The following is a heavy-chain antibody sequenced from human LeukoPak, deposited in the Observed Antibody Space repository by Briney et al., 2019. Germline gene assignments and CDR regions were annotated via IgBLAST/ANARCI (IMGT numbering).Heavy chain of an antibody. CDR3: AGFVRGLPH. Sequence: GGSLGLSCAASGFIVGRNYMSWVRQAPGKGLEWVSVIYDGNTYYADSVKGRFTISRDNSKNTLYLQMNSLRAEDTAIYYCAGFVRGLPHWGQGALVTVSS. CDR1: GFIVGRNY. D-gene: IGHD3-10*01. J-gene: IGHJ4*02. CDR2: IYDGNT. V-gene: IGHV3-53*01.